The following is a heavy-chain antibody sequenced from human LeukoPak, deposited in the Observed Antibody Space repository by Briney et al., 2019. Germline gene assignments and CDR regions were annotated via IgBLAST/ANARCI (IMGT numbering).Heavy chain of an antibody. J-gene: IGHJ6*02. CDR1: GFTFSSYN. D-gene: IGHD2/OR15-2a*01. V-gene: IGHV3-48*02. Sequence: PGGSLRLSCAASGFTFSSYNMNWVRQAPGKGLEWVSYISSSITIHYADSVKGRFTISRDNAKNSLYLQMNSLRDEDTAVYYCARRLLGPTDVWGQGTTVTVSS. CDR2: ISSSITI. CDR3: ARRLLGPTDV.